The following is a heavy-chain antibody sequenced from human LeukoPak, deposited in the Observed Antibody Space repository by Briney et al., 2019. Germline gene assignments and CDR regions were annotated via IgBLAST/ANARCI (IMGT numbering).Heavy chain of an antibody. J-gene: IGHJ4*02. D-gene: IGHD2-2*01. CDR1: GFTFSSYG. CDR3: ATRGGVVVPAANFDY. CDR2: IRYDGSNK. Sequence: GSLRLSCAASGFTFSSYGMHWVRQAPGKGLEWVAFIRYDGSNKYYADSVKGRFTISRDNSKNTLYLQMNSLRAEDTAVYYCATRGGVVVPAANFDYWGQGTLVTVSS. V-gene: IGHV3-30*02.